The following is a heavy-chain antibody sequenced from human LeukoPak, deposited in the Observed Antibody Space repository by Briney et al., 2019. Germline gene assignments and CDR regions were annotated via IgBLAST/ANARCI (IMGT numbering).Heavy chain of an antibody. Sequence: GGSLRLSCAASGFTFSSYAMSWVRQAPGKGLEWVSAISGSGGSTYYAVSVKGRFTISRDNSKNTLYLQMNSLRAEDTAVYYCAKDLRGVTVTPFDYWGQGTLVTVSS. V-gene: IGHV3-23*01. D-gene: IGHD4-17*01. J-gene: IGHJ4*02. CDR3: AKDLRGVTVTPFDY. CDR1: GFTFSSYA. CDR2: ISGSGGST.